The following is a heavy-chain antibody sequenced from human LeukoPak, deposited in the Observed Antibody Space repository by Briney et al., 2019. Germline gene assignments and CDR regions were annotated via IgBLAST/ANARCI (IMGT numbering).Heavy chain of an antibody. Sequence: GGSMRLACAASGFTFSSYSMNWVRQAPGKGLEWVSSISSSSSYIYYADSVKGRFTISRENAKNCLYLQMKCPIAVHTASCSWTRDPHPYSTSPAAGYWGQVTLVTVPS. V-gene: IGHV3-21*01. CDR2: ISSSSSYI. D-gene: IGHD6-13*01. CDR3: TRDPHPYSTSPAAGY. CDR1: GFTFSSYS. J-gene: IGHJ4*02.